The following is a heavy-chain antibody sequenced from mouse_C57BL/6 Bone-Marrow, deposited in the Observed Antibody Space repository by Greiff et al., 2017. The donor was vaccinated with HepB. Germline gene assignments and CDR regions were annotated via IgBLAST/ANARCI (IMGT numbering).Heavy chain of an antibody. V-gene: IGHV5-17*01. Sequence: EVKVIESGGGLVKPGGSLKLSCAASGFTFSDYGMHWVRQAPEKGLEWVAYISSGSSTIYYADTVKGRFTISRDNAKNTLFLQMTSLRSEDTAMYYCASPYGSSYGFAYWGQGTLVTVSA. J-gene: IGHJ3*01. D-gene: IGHD1-1*01. CDR3: ASPYGSSYGFAY. CDR1: GFTFSDYG. CDR2: ISSGSSTI.